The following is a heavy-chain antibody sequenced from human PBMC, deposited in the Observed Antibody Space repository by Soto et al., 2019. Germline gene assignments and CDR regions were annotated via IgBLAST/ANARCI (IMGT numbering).Heavy chain of an antibody. CDR3: ARGGGNFGGYYYYYGMDV. CDR2: INHSGST. J-gene: IGHJ6*02. CDR1: CGSFSGYY. Sequence: SETLSLTCAVYCGSFSGYYWSCIRQPPRKGLEWIVEINHSGSTNYNPSLKSRVTISVDTSKNQYSLKLSSVTAADTAVYYCARGGGNFGGYYYYYGMDVWGQGTTVTLSS. V-gene: IGHV4-34*01. D-gene: IGHD1-26*01.